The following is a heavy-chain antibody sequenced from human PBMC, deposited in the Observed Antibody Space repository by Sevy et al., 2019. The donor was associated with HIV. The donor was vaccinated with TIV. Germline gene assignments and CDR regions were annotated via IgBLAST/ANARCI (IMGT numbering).Heavy chain of an antibody. CDR3: ERAPGELDY. D-gene: IGHD2-21*01. Sequence: SETLSLTCTVSGGSISSYYWSWIRQPPGKGLEWIGYIYYSGSTNYNPSLKSRVTISVDTSKNQFSLKLSSVTAADTAVYYCERAPGELDYWGQGTLVTVSS. CDR1: GGSISSYY. V-gene: IGHV4-59*01. J-gene: IGHJ4*02. CDR2: IYYSGST.